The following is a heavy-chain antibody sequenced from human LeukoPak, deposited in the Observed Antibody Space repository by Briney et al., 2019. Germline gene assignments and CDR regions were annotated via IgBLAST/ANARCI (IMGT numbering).Heavy chain of an antibody. V-gene: IGHV4-31*03. D-gene: IGHD3-9*01. CDR2: IYYSGST. CDR3: ARDRNYDILTGYYIESRAWFDP. Sequence: PSETLSLTCPVSGGSISSGGYYWSWIRQHPGKGLEWIGYIYYSGSTYYNPSLKSRVTISVDTSKNQFSLKLSSVTAADTAVYYCARDRNYDILTGYYIESRAWFDPWGQGTLVTVSS. J-gene: IGHJ5*02. CDR1: GGSISSGGYY.